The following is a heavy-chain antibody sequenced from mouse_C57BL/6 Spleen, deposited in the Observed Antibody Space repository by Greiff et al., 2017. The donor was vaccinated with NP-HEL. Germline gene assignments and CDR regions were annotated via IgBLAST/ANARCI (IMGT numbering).Heavy chain of an antibody. CDR2: IDPETGGT. D-gene: IGHD1-1*01. V-gene: IGHV1-15*01. CDR3: TRGGLRNYFDY. Sequence: QVQLQQSGAELVRPGASVTLSCKASGYTFTDYEMHWVKQTPVHGLEWIGAIDPETGGTAYNQKFKGKAILTADKSSSTAYMELRSLTSEGSAFYYCTRGGLRNYFDYWGQGTTLTVSS. CDR1: GYTFTDYE. J-gene: IGHJ2*01.